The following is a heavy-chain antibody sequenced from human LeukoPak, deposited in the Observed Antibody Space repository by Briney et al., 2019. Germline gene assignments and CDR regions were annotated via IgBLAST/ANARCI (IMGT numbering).Heavy chain of an antibody. CDR3: ARVGGRGGWPLTYYYYGMDV. CDR2: INHSGST. CDR1: GGSFSGYY. J-gene: IGHJ6*02. Sequence: SETLSLTCAVYGGSFSGYYWSWIRQPPGKGLEWIGKINHSGSTNYNPSLKSRVTISVDTSKNQFSLKLSSVTAADTAVYYCARVGGRGGWPLTYYYYGMDVWGQGTTVTVSS. D-gene: IGHD3-16*01. V-gene: IGHV4-34*01.